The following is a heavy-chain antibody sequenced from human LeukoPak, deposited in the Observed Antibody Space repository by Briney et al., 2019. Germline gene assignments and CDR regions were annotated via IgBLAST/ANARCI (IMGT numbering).Heavy chain of an antibody. D-gene: IGHD1-1*01. CDR3: ARSPYDSCFDY. J-gene: IGHJ4*02. CDR1: GGSISSAPYY. CDR2: IYHSGST. V-gene: IGHV4-30-2*01. Sequence: SETLSLTCTVSGGSISSAPYYWSWIRQPPGKGLEWIGYIYHSGSTYYNSSLKSRVTISVDRSKNQLSLKLNSVTAADTAVYYCARSPYDSCFDYWGQGTLVTVSS.